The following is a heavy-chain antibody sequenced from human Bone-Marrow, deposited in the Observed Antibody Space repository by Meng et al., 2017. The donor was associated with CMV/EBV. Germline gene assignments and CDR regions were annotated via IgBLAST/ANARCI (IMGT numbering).Heavy chain of an antibody. D-gene: IGHD1-1*01. Sequence: GGSLRLSCVVSGFTFSSFAMSWVRQAPGKGLEWVSGISGSGGTTKYADSVKGRFTISRDNSKNTLYVQMDGLTAEDTAVYYCAKHPETPSLWNPGAFDIWGQGTRVTVSS. V-gene: IGHV3-23*01. CDR2: ISGSGGTT. CDR3: AKHPETPSLWNPGAFDI. J-gene: IGHJ3*02. CDR1: GFTFSSFA.